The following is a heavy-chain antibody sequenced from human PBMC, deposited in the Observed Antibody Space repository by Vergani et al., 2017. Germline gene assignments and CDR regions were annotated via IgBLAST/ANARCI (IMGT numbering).Heavy chain of an antibody. D-gene: IGHD2-15*01. J-gene: IGHJ6*03. CDR1: GGSFSGYY. CDR3: ARLSTRLGYCSGGSCYSNYYYYMDV. V-gene: IGHV4-34*01. CDR2: INHSGST. Sequence: QVQLQQWGAGLLKPSETLSLTCAVYGGSFSGYYWSWIRQPPGKGLEWIGEINHSGSTNYNPSLKSRVTISVDTSKNQFSLKLSSVTAADTAVYYCARLSTRLGYCSGGSCYSNYYYYMDVWGKGP.